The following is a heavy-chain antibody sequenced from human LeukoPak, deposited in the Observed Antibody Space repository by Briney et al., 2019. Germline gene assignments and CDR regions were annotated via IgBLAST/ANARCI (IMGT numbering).Heavy chain of an antibody. Sequence: ASVKLSCKASGHTFTGLYMHWVRHVHGQGLEWMGWTNPNSGGTNYAQKFQGRVTMTRDTSISTAYMELSRLRSDDTAVYYCAGGYCGGDCYHYYYYYYMDVWGKGTTVTISS. D-gene: IGHD2-21*02. V-gene: IGHV1-2*02. CDR2: TNPNSGGT. J-gene: IGHJ6*03. CDR1: GHTFTGLY. CDR3: AGGYCGGDCYHYYYYYYMDV.